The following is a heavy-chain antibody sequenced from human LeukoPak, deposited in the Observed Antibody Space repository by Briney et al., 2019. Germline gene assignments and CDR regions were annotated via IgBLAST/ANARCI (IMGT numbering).Heavy chain of an antibody. Sequence: SVKVSCKASGGTFSSYAISWVRQAPGQGLEWMGGIIPIFGTANYAQKFQGRVTITADESTSTAYMELSSLRSEDTAVYYCAVYDFWSGYGAAFDIWGQGTMVTVSS. J-gene: IGHJ3*02. V-gene: IGHV1-69*13. CDR3: AVYDFWSGYGAAFDI. CDR2: IIPIFGTA. D-gene: IGHD3-3*01. CDR1: GGTFSSYA.